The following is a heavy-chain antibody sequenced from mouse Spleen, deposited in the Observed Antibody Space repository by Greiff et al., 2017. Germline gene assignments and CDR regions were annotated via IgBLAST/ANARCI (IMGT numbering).Heavy chain of an antibody. CDR1: GYTFTDYY. J-gene: IGHJ4*01. CDR2: IYPGSGNT. V-gene: IGHV1-76*01. Sequence: LVESGAELVRPGASVKLSCKASGYTFTDYYINWVKQRPGQGLEWIARIYPGSGNTYYNEKFKGKATLTAEKSSSTAYMQLSSLTSEDSAVYFCARDGNYAMDYWGQGTSVTVSS. D-gene: IGHD1-1*01. CDR3: ARDGNYAMDY.